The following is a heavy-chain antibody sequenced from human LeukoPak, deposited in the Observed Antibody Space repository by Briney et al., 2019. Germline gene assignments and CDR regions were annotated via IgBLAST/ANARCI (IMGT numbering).Heavy chain of an antibody. CDR1: GYTFTSYG. D-gene: IGHD3-10*01. V-gene: IGHV1-18*01. CDR3: ARSVFRKSLCFGELGY. Sequence: ASVKVSCKASGYTFTSYGISWVRQAPGQGLEWMGWISAYNGNTNYAQKLQGRVTMTTDTSTSTAYMELRSLRSDDTAVYYCARSVFRKSLCFGELGYWGQGTLVTVSS. CDR2: ISAYNGNT. J-gene: IGHJ4*02.